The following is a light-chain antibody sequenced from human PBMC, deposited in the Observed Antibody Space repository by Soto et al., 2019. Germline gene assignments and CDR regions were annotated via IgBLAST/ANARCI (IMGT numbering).Light chain of an antibody. V-gene: IGKV1-12*01. CDR3: QQADSFPLT. CDR2: TGS. Sequence: DIQMTQSPSYVSASVGDRVSITCRASHGINNWLAWYQQKPGRAPKLLIYTGSSLQSGVPSRFSGTGSGTDLALTISSLQPEDVETYYCQQADSFPLTFGGGTKVGLK. CDR1: HGINNW. J-gene: IGKJ4*01.